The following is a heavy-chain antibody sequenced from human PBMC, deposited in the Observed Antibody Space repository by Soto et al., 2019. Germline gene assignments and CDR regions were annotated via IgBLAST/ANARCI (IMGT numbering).Heavy chain of an antibody. CDR3: ARGRGTGTHYYYYGMDV. J-gene: IGHJ6*02. D-gene: IGHD1-1*01. V-gene: IGHV4-59*01. CDR2: IYYSGST. CDR1: GGSISSYY. Sequence: SETLSLTCTVSGGSISSYYWSWIRQPPGKGLEWIGYIYYSGSTNYNPSLKSRVTISVDTSKNQFSLKLSSVTAADTAVYYCARGRGTGTHYYYYGMDVWGQGTTVTVSS.